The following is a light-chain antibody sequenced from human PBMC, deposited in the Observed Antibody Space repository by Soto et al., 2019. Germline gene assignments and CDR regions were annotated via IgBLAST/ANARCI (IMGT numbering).Light chain of an antibody. J-gene: IGLJ1*01. CDR3: SSYTNINTRACV. Sequence: QSVLTQPASVSGSPGQSMTISCTGTSGDIGSYNRVSWYQQHPGKAPKLIIYEVTDRPSGVSNRFSGSKSGNTASLTISGLQAEDEAEYYCSSYTNINTRACVFGTGTKVTAL. V-gene: IGLV2-14*01. CDR1: SGDIGSYNR. CDR2: EVT.